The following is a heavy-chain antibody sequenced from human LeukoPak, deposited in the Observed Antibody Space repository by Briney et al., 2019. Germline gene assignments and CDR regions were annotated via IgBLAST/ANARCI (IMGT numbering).Heavy chain of an antibody. J-gene: IGHJ5*02. CDR1: GGSISSYY. CDR3: ARDQEFIVPGPGNNWFDP. Sequence: SETLSLTCTVSGGSISSYYWSWIRQPPGKGLEWIGYIYYSGSTNYNPSLKSRVTISVDTSKNQFSLKLSSVTAADTAVYFCARDQEFIVPGPGNNWFDPWGQGSLVTVSS. V-gene: IGHV4-59*01. D-gene: IGHD1-1*01. CDR2: IYYSGST.